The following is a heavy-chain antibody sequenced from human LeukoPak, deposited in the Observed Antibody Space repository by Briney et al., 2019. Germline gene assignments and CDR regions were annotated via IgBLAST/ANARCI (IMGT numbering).Heavy chain of an antibody. CDR3: ARVYCSSTICFFGIFHY. Sequence: PGGSLRLSCAASGFTFSSYGMHWVRQTPGKGLEWVAVIWYDGSNKYYADSVKGRFTISRDNSKNTLYLQMNSLRAEDTAVYYCARVYCSSTICFFGIFHYWGQGALVTVSS. J-gene: IGHJ4*02. CDR2: IWYDGSNK. CDR1: GFTFSSYG. D-gene: IGHD2-2*01. V-gene: IGHV3-33*01.